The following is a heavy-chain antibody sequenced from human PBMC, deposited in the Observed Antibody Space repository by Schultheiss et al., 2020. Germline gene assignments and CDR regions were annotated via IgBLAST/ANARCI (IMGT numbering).Heavy chain of an antibody. CDR1: GYTFTSYD. J-gene: IGHJ4*02. CDR3: ARKGRFYDSNPDY. V-gene: IGHV1-8*01. CDR2: MNPNSGNT. D-gene: IGHD3-22*01. Sequence: AAVKVSCKASGYTFTSYDINWVRQATGQGLEWMGWMNPNSGNTGYAQKFQGRVTMTRNTSISTAYMELSSLRSEDTAVYYCARKGRFYDSNPDYWGQGTLITVAS.